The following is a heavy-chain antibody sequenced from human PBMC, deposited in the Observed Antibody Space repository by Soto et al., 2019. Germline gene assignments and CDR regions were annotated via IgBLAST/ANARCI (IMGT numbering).Heavy chain of an antibody. J-gene: IGHJ5*02. Sequence: QLQLQESGPGLVKPSETLSLTCTVSGGSISSSSYYWGWIRQPPGKALEWIGSIYYSGITYYNPSLKSRVTISVDTSKNQFSLKLSSVTAADTGVYYCARRSVDTAMVTGWFDPWGQGTLLTVSS. V-gene: IGHV4-39*01. CDR2: IYYSGIT. CDR1: GGSISSSSYY. D-gene: IGHD5-18*01. CDR3: ARRSVDTAMVTGWFDP.